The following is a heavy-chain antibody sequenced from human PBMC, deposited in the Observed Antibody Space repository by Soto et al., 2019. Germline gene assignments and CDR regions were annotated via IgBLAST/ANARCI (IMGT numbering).Heavy chain of an antibody. D-gene: IGHD3-10*02. CDR2: ISAYNGNT. Sequence: GASVKVSCKASCYTFTSYGISWVRQAPGQGLEWMGWISAYNGNTNYAQKLQGRVAMTTDTSTSTAYMELRSLRSDDTAVYYCARDESYVSNWFDPWGQGTLVTVSS. CDR3: ARDESYVSNWFDP. V-gene: IGHV1-18*01. CDR1: CYTFTSYG. J-gene: IGHJ5*02.